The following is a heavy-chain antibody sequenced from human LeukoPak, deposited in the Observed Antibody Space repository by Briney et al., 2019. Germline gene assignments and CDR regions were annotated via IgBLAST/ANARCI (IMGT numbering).Heavy chain of an antibody. CDR1: GYTFTSYA. J-gene: IGHJ4*02. CDR2: INAGNGNT. Sequence: ASVKVSCKASGYTFTSYAMHWVRQAPGQRLEWMGWINAGNGNTKYSQKFQGRVTITRDTSASTAYMALSSLRSEDTAVYYCAGLLRYFDWLLPHWGQGTLVTVSS. CDR3: AGLLRYFDWLLPH. D-gene: IGHD3-9*01. V-gene: IGHV1-3*01.